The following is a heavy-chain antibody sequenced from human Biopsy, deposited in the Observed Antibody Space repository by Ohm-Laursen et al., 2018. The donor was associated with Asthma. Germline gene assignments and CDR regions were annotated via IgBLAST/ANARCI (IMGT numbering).Heavy chain of an antibody. V-gene: IGHV4-39*01. J-gene: IGHJ6*02. Sequence: GTLSLTCSLASGSGGYMRSGNYYWGWIRQPPGKGLEWIGRIYYSGKTYYNPSLESRVTVSADTSKNQFSLKLTSGTAADTAVYYCVRGSSSWHHGPFHYYYGLDVWGQGTTATVSS. D-gene: IGHD6-13*01. CDR3: VRGSSSWHHGPFHYYYGLDV. CDR1: GGYMRSGNYY. CDR2: IYYSGKT.